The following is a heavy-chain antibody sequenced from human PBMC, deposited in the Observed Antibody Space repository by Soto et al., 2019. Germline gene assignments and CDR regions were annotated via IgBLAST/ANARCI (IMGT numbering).Heavy chain of an antibody. J-gene: IGHJ4*02. Sequence: QVQLVESGGGVVQPGRSLRLSCAASGFTFSSYGMHWVRQAPGKGLEWVAVIWYDGSNKYYADSVKGRFTISRDNSKNTLYLQMNSLRAEDTAVYYCARDRQRGSSSFYFDYWGQGTLVTVSS. CDR2: IWYDGSNK. CDR1: GFTFSSYG. CDR3: ARDRQRGSSSFYFDY. V-gene: IGHV3-33*01. D-gene: IGHD6-6*01.